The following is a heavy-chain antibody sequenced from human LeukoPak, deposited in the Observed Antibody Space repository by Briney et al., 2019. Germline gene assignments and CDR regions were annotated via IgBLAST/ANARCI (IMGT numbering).Heavy chain of an antibody. V-gene: IGHV3-23*01. CDR2: ISGSGGST. J-gene: IGHJ4*02. Sequence: GGSLRLSCAASGFTFSSYAMSWVRQAPGKGLEWASAISGSGGSTYYADSVKGRFTISRDNSKNTLYLQMNSLRAEDTAVYYCAKVLGLKDGYNYAYFDYWGQGTLVTVSS. CDR1: GFTFSSYA. CDR3: AKVLGLKDGYNYAYFDY. D-gene: IGHD5-24*01.